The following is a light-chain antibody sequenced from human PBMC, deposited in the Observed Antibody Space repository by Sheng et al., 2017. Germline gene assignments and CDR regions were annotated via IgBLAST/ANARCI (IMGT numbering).Light chain of an antibody. CDR1: QSIINY. V-gene: IGKV3-11*01. Sequence: EILLTQSPATLSLSPGERATLSCRASQSIINYLAWYQQKPGQAPRLLIYDTSNRATGIPARFSGSGSGPDFTLTISSLEPEDSAVYYCQQRSNWPLTFGGGTKVEIK. CDR2: DTS. CDR3: QQRSNWPLT. J-gene: IGKJ4*01.